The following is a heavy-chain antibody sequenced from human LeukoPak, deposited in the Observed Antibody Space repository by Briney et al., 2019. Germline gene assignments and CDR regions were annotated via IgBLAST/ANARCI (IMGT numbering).Heavy chain of an antibody. CDR2: ISYDGSNK. CDR3: ARSDAYNKPTDY. CDR1: GFTFSNYV. V-gene: IGHV3-30*04. D-gene: IGHD5-24*01. Sequence: GGSLRLSCAASGFTFSNYVIHWVRQAPGKGLEWVAVISYDGSNKYYADYVKGRFTISRDNSKNTLYLQMNSLRAEDTAVYYCARSDAYNKPTDYWGQGTLVTVSS. J-gene: IGHJ4*02.